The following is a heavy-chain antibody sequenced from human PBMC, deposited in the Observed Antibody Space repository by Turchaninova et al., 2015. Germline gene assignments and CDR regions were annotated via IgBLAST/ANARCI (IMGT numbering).Heavy chain of an antibody. CDR3: AREVYGYPGGMDV. V-gene: IGHV3-33*01. D-gene: IGHD4-17*01. CDR1: GFTFRSYG. CDR2: IWSDVSKT. J-gene: IGHJ6*02. Sequence: QEQLVESGGGVVQPGTSLRLSCAASGFTFRSYGMHCVRHAHGKGLEWVDVIWSDVSKTYYADSATGRFTISRDTSKNTLYLQMNSRGVEGTAVYYCAREVYGYPGGMDVWGHGTTVTASS.